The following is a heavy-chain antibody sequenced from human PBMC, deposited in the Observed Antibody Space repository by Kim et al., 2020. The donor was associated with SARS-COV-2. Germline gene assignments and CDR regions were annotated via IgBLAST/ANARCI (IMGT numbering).Heavy chain of an antibody. D-gene: IGHD5-12*01. J-gene: IGHJ4*02. CDR3: ARGPTPAGSMVAYDY. V-gene: IGHV4-34*01. Sequence: PTHKSRVTISVDTSKNQFSLKLSSVTAADTAVYYCARGPTPAGSMVAYDYWGQGTLVTVSS.